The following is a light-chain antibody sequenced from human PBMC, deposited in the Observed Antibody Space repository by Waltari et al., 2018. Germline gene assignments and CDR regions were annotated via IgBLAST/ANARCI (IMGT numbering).Light chain of an antibody. J-gene: IGLJ2*01. Sequence: QSVLTQPPSVSAAPGQKVSISCSGSTPHIGNHYVSWYHQFPGEAPKVLIYGNDKRTTGIPDRFSGSKSGTSATLDITGLQTGDEAVYYCGTWDNTLSAVFGGGTKVTVL. CDR3: GTWDNTLSAV. V-gene: IGLV1-51*02. CDR2: GND. CDR1: TPHIGNHY.